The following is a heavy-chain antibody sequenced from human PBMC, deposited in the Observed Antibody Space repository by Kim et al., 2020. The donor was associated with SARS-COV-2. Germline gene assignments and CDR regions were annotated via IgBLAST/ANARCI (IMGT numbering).Heavy chain of an antibody. CDR2: IIPIFGTA. CDR3: ARTGYSSSWYLRSVGNYYYYGMDV. Sequence: SVKVSCKASGNTFSSYAISWVRQAPGQGLEWMGGIIPIFGTANYAQKFQGRVTITADESTSTAYMELSSLRSEDTAVYYCARTGYSSSWYLRSVGNYYYYGMDVWGQGTTVTVSS. CDR1: GNTFSSYA. J-gene: IGHJ6*02. V-gene: IGHV1-69*13. D-gene: IGHD6-13*01.